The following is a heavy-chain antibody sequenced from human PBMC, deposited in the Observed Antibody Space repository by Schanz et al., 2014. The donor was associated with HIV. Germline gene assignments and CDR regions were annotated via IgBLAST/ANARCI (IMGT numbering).Heavy chain of an antibody. V-gene: IGHV1-69*01. J-gene: IGHJ4*02. CDR2: IIPVFGTA. Sequence: QVQLVQSGAEVKPPGASVKVSCKASGYTFTSYDINWVRQAPGQGLEWMGGIIPVFGTANYAQKFQGRVTINADQSTTTVYMYLSSLRSDDTAVYYCARSRYGDHPYYFDLWGQGTPVAVS. CDR3: ARSRYGDHPYYFDL. CDR1: GYTFTSYD. D-gene: IGHD2-21*02.